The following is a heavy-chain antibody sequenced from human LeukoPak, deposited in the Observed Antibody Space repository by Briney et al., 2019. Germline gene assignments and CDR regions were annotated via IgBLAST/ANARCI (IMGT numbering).Heavy chain of an antibody. CDR3: AKDARNNAGLGYCSSTSCFAYGMDV. V-gene: IGHV3-33*06. D-gene: IGHD2-2*01. CDR2: IWYDGSNK. Sequence: GGSLRLSCAASGFTFSSYGMHWVRQAPGKGLEWVAVIWYDGSNKYYADSVKGRFTISRDNSKNTLYLQMNSLRAEDTAVYYCAKDARNNAGLGYCSSTSCFAYGMDVWGLGTTVTVSS. J-gene: IGHJ6*02. CDR1: GFTFSSYG.